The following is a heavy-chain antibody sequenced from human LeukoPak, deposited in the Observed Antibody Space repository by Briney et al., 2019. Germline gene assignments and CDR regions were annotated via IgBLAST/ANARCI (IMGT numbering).Heavy chain of an antibody. CDR1: GYTFSING. D-gene: IGHD1-14*01. CDR3: WIDISRAFDI. J-gene: IGHJ3*02. Sequence: GASLKVSCKASGYTFSINGISWVRQAPGQGLEWMWWISANSGNTNYAHTLQGRVTMTTDNSTTTPYMQLLSLRTAADAVYYWWIDISRAFDIWGQRTMGTVSS. V-gene: IGHV1-18*01. CDR2: ISANSGNT.